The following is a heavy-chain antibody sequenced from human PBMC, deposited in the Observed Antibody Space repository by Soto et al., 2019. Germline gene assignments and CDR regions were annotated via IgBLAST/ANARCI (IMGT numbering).Heavy chain of an antibody. D-gene: IGHD5-18*01. Sequence: QGQLVESGGGVVQPGRSLRLSCVASGFSFSRYGMHWVRQAPGKGLEWVAVIWYDGSNKYYRDSVKGRFTISRDNSKNTVYLQMNSLRAEDTAVYYCAKDRGYSSLDYCDSWGQGTLVTVSS. V-gene: IGHV3-33*06. CDR1: GFSFSRYG. J-gene: IGHJ4*02. CDR2: IWYDGSNK. CDR3: AKDRGYSSLDYCDS.